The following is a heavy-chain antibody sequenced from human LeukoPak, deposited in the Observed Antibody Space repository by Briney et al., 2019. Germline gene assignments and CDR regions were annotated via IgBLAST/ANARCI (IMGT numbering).Heavy chain of an antibody. Sequence: GASVKVSCKASGYTFPSYDINWVRQAPGQGLEWMGWINPNSGGTNYAQKFQGRVTMTRDTSISTAYMELSRLRSDDTAVYYCAREGHDYGDPRAFDIWGQGTMVTVSS. CDR2: INPNSGGT. V-gene: IGHV1-2*02. CDR1: GYTFPSYD. CDR3: AREGHDYGDPRAFDI. D-gene: IGHD4-17*01. J-gene: IGHJ3*02.